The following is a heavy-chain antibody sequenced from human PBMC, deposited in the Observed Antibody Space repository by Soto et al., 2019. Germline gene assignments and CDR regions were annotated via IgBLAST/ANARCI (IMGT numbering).Heavy chain of an antibody. Sequence: QVQLVQSGAEVKKPGSSVKVSCKASGGTFSSYAISWVRQAPGQGLEWMGGIIPIFGTANYAQKFQGRVTITADESTSTAYMELSSLRSEDTAVYYCARLITMIVVVPTGWFDPWGQGTLVTVSS. CDR2: IIPIFGTA. V-gene: IGHV1-69*01. J-gene: IGHJ5*02. D-gene: IGHD3-22*01. CDR1: GGTFSSYA. CDR3: ARLITMIVVVPTGWFDP.